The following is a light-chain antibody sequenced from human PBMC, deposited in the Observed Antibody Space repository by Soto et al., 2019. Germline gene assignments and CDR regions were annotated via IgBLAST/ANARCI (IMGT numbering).Light chain of an antibody. CDR3: QQYDNWPIT. CDR2: GAS. CDR1: QSININ. J-gene: IGKJ5*01. V-gene: IGKV3-15*01. Sequence: ETGMTQSPATLSVSTGERVTLSCRASQSININLAWYQQKSGQAPRLLIYGASTRATGLPAGFSGSGSGTEFTLIINSLQSEDSAVYYCQQYDNWPITFGQGTRLEIK.